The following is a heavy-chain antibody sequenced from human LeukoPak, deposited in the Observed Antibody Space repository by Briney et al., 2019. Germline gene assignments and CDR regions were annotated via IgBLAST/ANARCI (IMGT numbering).Heavy chain of an antibody. CDR3: ARSPYYYDSSGYLDY. J-gene: IGHJ4*02. CDR1: GFTFSSYS. CDR2: ISGSGGST. V-gene: IGHV3-23*01. D-gene: IGHD3-22*01. Sequence: GGSLRLSCAASGFTFSSYSMNWVRQAPEKGLEWVSSISGSGGSTYYADSVKGRFTISRDNSKNTLYLQMNSLRAEDTAVYYCARSPYYYDSSGYLDYWGQGTLVTVSS.